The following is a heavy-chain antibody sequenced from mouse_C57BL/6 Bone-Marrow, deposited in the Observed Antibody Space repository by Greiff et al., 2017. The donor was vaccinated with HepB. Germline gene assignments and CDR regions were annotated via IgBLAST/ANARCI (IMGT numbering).Heavy chain of an antibody. CDR2: IWRGGST. Sequence: QVQLQQSGPGLVQPSQSLSITCTVSGFSFTSYGVHWVRQSPGKGLEWLGVIWRGGSTDYNTAFMSRLSITKDNSKSQVFFKMNSLQADDTAIYYCAKTIYGKYVWYLDGWGTWTTVTVSS. V-gene: IGHV2-5*01. D-gene: IGHD2-1*01. CDR3: AKTIYGKYVWYLDG. J-gene: IGHJ1*03. CDR1: GFSFTSYG.